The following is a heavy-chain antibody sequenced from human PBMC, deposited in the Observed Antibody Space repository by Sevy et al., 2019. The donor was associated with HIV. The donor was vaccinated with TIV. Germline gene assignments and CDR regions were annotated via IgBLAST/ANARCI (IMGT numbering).Heavy chain of an antibody. D-gene: IGHD2-21*02. Sequence: ASVKVSCKASGYTFTSYGISWVRQAPGQGLEWMGWISAYNGNTNYAQTLQGRVTMTTDTSTSTVYMELRSLRSDDTAVYYCARDLGGYGGNSIDYWGQGTLVTVSS. V-gene: IGHV1-18*01. J-gene: IGHJ4*02. CDR3: ARDLGGYGGNSIDY. CDR2: ISAYNGNT. CDR1: GYTFTSYG.